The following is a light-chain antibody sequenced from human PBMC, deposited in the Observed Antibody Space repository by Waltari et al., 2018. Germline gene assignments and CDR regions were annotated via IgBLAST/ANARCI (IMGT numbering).Light chain of an antibody. CDR3: CSYAKTKTFL. V-gene: IGLV2-11*01. J-gene: IGLJ7*01. CDR2: EVN. Sequence: QAALTQPRSVSGSPGQSVTISCTGTSDDIGSFNYVPWYRQYPDTAPTLMIYEVNKRPSGVSDRFSGSKSANMASLTISGLQAEDEADYYCCSYAKTKTFLFGGGTRLTVL. CDR1: SDDIGSFNY.